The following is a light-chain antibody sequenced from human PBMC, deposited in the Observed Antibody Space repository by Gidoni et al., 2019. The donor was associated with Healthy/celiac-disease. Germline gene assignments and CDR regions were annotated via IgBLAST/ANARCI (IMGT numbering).Light chain of an antibody. CDR1: QSVSSSY. Sequence: ELFLTQSPVTLSLSPGERSTLSCRASQSVSSSYLAWYQQKPGQAPRLLIYGASSRATGIPDRFSGSGSGTDFTLTISRLDPEDFAVYYCQQYGSSPWTFGQGTKVEIK. CDR2: GAS. V-gene: IGKV3-20*01. CDR3: QQYGSSPWT. J-gene: IGKJ1*01.